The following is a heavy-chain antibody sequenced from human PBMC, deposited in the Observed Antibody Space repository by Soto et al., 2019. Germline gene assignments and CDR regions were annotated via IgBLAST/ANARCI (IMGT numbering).Heavy chain of an antibody. Sequence: QVQLVQSGAEVKKPGASVKVSCKASGYTFTSYGISWVRQAPGQGLEWMGWISAYNGNTNYAQKLQGRVTMTTDTSTSTAYMELRSLRSDDTAVYYCATSNYDFSYYYYGMDVWGQGTTVTVSS. J-gene: IGHJ6*02. V-gene: IGHV1-18*01. CDR1: GYTFTSYG. CDR2: ISAYNGNT. CDR3: ATSNYDFSYYYYGMDV. D-gene: IGHD3-3*01.